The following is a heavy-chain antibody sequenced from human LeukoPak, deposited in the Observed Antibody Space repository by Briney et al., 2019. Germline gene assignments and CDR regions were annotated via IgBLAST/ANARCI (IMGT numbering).Heavy chain of an antibody. Sequence: GTLRLSCAASGFTFSSYGMNWVRQAPGKGLEWVSGIVPSGGTTYYADSVKGRFTVSRDNSKNTLYLQMNSLRADDTAVYYCARVLYYGSGSSLDYWGQGTLVTVSS. J-gene: IGHJ4*02. CDR2: IVPSGGTT. CDR1: GFTFSSYG. CDR3: ARVLYYGSGSSLDY. V-gene: IGHV3-23*01. D-gene: IGHD3-10*01.